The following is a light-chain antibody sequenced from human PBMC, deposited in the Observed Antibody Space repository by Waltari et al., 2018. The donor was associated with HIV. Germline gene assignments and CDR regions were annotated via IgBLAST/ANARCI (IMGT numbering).Light chain of an antibody. V-gene: IGLV3-1*01. CDR3: QVWDNNSAV. CDR1: KLGDKY. J-gene: IGLJ2*01. CDR2: QDS. Sequence: SCELTQPPSMSVSPGQTASITCSGDKLGDKYVCWYQQRPGQSPVMVIYQDSERPSGVPERFSGSNSGNTATLTISGTQPLDEADYYCQVWDNNSAVFGGGTKVTVL.